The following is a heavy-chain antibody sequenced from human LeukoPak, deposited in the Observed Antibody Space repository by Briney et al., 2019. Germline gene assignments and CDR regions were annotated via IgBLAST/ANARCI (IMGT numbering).Heavy chain of an antibody. D-gene: IGHD3-22*01. Sequence: SSETLSLTCAVYGGSFSGYYWSWIRQPPEKGLEWIGEINHSGSTNYNPPLKSRVTISVDTSKNQFSLKLSSVTAADTAVYYCARGAGNYYDSSGYYFLDYWGQGTLVTVSS. CDR1: GGSFSGYY. V-gene: IGHV4-34*01. J-gene: IGHJ4*02. CDR2: INHSGST. CDR3: ARGAGNYYDSSGYYFLDY.